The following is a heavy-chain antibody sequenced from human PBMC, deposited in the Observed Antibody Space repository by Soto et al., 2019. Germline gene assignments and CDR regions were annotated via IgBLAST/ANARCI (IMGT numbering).Heavy chain of an antibody. J-gene: IGHJ4*02. CDR3: ARGLAAGDY. V-gene: IGHV1-46*01. Sequence: QVQLVQSGAEVKKPGASVKLSCKASGYTFTNYYIHWVRQAPGQGLEWMAIINPNGGSTNYAQKFQGRVTLTRDTSTSTVYMDLSSLKSEDTAVYYCARGLAAGDYWGQGPLVTVSS. CDR2: INPNGGST. D-gene: IGHD6-13*01. CDR1: GYTFTNYY.